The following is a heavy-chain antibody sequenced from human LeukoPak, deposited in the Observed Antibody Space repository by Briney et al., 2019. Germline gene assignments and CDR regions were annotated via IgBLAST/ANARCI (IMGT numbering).Heavy chain of an antibody. J-gene: IGHJ4*02. V-gene: IGHV3-9*01. CDR2: ISWNSGSI. Sequence: PGGSLRLSCAASGFTFDDYAMHWARQAPGKGLEWVSGISWNSGSIGYADSVKGRFTISRDNAKNSLYLQMNSLRAEDTALYYCAKDIGDGYTPPHYFDYWGQGTLVTVSS. CDR3: AKDIGDGYTPPHYFDY. CDR1: GFTFDDYA. D-gene: IGHD5-24*01.